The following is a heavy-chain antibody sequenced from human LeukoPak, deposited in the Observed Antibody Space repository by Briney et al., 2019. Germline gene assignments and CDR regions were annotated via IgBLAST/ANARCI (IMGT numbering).Heavy chain of an antibody. CDR2: IIPIFGTA. J-gene: IGHJ5*02. CDR1: GGTFSSYA. CDR3: ARVVYYGSGSYTNWFDP. Sequence: SVKVSCKASGGTFSSYAISWVRQAPGQGLEWMGGIIPIFGTANYAQKFQGRVTITTDESTSTAYMELSSLRSEDTAVYYCARVVYYGSGSYTNWFDPWGQGTLVTAPS. V-gene: IGHV1-69*05. D-gene: IGHD3-10*01.